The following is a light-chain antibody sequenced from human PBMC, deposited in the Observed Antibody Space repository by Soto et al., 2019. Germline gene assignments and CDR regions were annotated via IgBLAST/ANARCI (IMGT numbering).Light chain of an antibody. Sequence: EIVLTQSPDTLSLSPGERATLSCRASQSVNSDYLAWYRQKPGQAPSLLMYAKSTRATGIPDRFYGSGSGTDFTLTIYRLEPEDFAVYYCQQYNNWPPWTFGRGTKVDIK. J-gene: IGKJ1*01. CDR2: AKS. V-gene: IGKV3-20*01. CDR3: QQYNNWPPWT. CDR1: QSVNSDY.